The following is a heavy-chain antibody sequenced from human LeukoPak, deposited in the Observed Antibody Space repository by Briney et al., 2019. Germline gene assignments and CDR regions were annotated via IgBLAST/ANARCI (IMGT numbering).Heavy chain of an antibody. CDR3: ARRLEQARAFDI. CDR1: GFTFSSYA. J-gene: IGHJ3*02. CDR2: ISYDGSNK. V-gene: IGHV3-30-3*01. Sequence: GGSLRLSCAASGFTFSSYAMHWVRQAPGKGLEWVAVISYDGSNKYYADSVKGRFTISRDNSKNTLYLQMNSLRAEDTAVYYCARRLEQARAFDIWGQGTMVTVSS. D-gene: IGHD1-1*01.